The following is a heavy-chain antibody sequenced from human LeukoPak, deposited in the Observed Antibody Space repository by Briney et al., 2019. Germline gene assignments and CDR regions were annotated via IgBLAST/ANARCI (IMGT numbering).Heavy chain of an antibody. V-gene: IGHV4-59*01. CDR3: ARTTEGGYTYDYFYYYYMDV. D-gene: IGHD5-18*01. CDR1: GDSIRSYY. Sequence: SETLSLTCTVSGDSIRSYYWSWIRQPPGKGLEWIGYIYYSGSTKYNPSLKSRVTISVDSSKNQFSLKLSSVTAADTAVYYCARTTEGGYTYDYFYYYYMDVWGKGTTVTISS. J-gene: IGHJ6*03. CDR2: IYYSGST.